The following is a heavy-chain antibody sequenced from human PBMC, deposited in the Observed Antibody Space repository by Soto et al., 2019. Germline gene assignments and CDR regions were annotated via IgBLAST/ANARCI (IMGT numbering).Heavy chain of an antibody. D-gene: IGHD2-15*01. Sequence: GGSLRLSCAASGFTFSSYSMNWVRQAPGKGLEWVSSISSSSSYIYYADSVKGRFTISRDNAKNSLYLQMNSLRAEDTAVYYCARGSCSGGSCSVAFDIWGQGTMVTVSS. V-gene: IGHV3-21*01. CDR3: ARGSCSGGSCSVAFDI. J-gene: IGHJ3*02. CDR1: GFTFSSYS. CDR2: ISSSSSYI.